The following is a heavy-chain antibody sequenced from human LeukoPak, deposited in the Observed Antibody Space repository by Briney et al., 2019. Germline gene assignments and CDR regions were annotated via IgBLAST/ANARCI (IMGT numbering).Heavy chain of an antibody. CDR2: INTNTGNP. CDR3: ARSTTLWFGELSGN. CDR1: GYTFTSYA. Sequence: ASVTVSCKASGYTFTSYAMNWVRQAPGQGLEWMGWINTNTGNPTYAQGFTGRFVFSLDTSVSTAYLQISSLKAEDTAVYYCARSTTLWFGELSGNWGQGTLVTASS. V-gene: IGHV7-4-1*02. D-gene: IGHD3-10*01. J-gene: IGHJ4*02.